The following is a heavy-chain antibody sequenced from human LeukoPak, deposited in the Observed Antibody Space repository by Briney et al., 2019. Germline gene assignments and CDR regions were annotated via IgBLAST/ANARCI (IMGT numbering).Heavy chain of an antibody. V-gene: IGHV3-23*01. Sequence: GGSLRLSCAASGFTFSSYAMSCVRQAPGKGLEWVSAISGSGGSTYYADSVKGRFTISRDNSKNTLYLQMNSLRAEDTAVYYCAKDILKYGDYEVTPRFDYWGQGTLVTVSS. CDR2: ISGSGGST. J-gene: IGHJ4*02. CDR1: GFTFSSYA. D-gene: IGHD4-17*01. CDR3: AKDILKYGDYEVTPRFDY.